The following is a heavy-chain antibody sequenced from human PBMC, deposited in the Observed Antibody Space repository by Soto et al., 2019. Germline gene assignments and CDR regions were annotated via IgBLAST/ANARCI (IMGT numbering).Heavy chain of an antibody. J-gene: IGHJ4*02. Sequence: ASVKVSCKASGYTFTSNGISWVRQAPGQGLEWMGWISAYNGNTNYAQKLQGRVTMTTDTSTSTAYMELRSLRSDDTAVYYCAREGMTTVVEAFDYWGQGTLVTVSS. CDR3: AREGMTTVVEAFDY. V-gene: IGHV1-18*01. D-gene: IGHD4-17*01. CDR2: ISAYNGNT. CDR1: GYTFTSNG.